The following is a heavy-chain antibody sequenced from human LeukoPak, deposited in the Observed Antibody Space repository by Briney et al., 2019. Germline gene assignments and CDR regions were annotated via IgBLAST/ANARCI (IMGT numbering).Heavy chain of an antibody. Sequence: SETLSLTCTVSGVSISRSNDCWGWIRQSPGKGLEWIGTMDYSGNTYYNPSLKSRVTVSVDTSKNQFSLSVNSVTAADTAVYYCARAHGSGRSWYLDYWGQGTLVTVSS. J-gene: IGHJ4*02. CDR2: MDYSGNT. V-gene: IGHV4-39*01. CDR1: GVSISRSNDC. CDR3: ARAHGSGRSWYLDY. D-gene: IGHD3-10*01.